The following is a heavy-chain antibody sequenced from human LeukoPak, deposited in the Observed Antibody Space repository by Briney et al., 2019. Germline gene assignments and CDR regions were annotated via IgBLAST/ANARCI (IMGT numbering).Heavy chain of an antibody. CDR3: AREKIVATTTLRGRVNWFDH. J-gene: IGHJ5*02. CDR2: INPNSGGT. CDR1: GYTFTGYY. Sequence: ASVKVSCKASGYTFTGYYIHWVRQAPGQGVEWMGWINPNSGGTNYAQRFQDRVTMTTDTSISTAYMELSRLRSDDTAVYYCAREKIVATTTLRGRVNWFDHWGQGTLVTVSS. V-gene: IGHV1-2*02. D-gene: IGHD5-12*01.